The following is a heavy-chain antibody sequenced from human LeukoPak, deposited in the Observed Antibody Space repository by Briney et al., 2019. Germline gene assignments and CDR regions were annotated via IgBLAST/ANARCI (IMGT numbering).Heavy chain of an antibody. D-gene: IGHD2-15*01. CDR3: ARDPRDPTGYDSGARDTFDY. V-gene: IGHV3-30*04. Sequence: GGSLRLSCTASGFPFSSYAMSWFRQAPGKGLEWVGVVLYDGSMQYYADSVKGRFTISRDNSKNTLYVQMNSLRGEDTAVYYCARDPRDPTGYDSGARDTFDYWGQGTLVTVSS. J-gene: IGHJ4*02. CDR2: VLYDGSMQ. CDR1: GFPFSSYA.